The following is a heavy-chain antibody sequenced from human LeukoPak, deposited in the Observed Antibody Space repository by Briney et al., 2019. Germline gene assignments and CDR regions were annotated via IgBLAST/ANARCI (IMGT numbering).Heavy chain of an antibody. V-gene: IGHV3-53*01. D-gene: IGHD5-12*01. CDR1: GFTVSSNY. J-gene: IGHJ4*02. CDR3: ARLYSGYDFDY. Sequence: PGGSLRLSCAASGFTVSSNYMSWVRQAPGKGLEWVSVIYSGGSTYYADSVKGRFTISRDNSKNTLYLQMNSLRAEDTAVNYCARLYSGYDFDYWGQGTLVTVSS. CDR2: IYSGGST.